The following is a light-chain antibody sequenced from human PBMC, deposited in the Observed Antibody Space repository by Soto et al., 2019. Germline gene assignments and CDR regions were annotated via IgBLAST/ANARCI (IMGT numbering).Light chain of an antibody. CDR2: DVS. CDR3: QQFKSGTWT. CDR1: QNIERW. V-gene: IGKV1-5*01. Sequence: DIQMTQSPSTLSASVGDRVTITCRASQNIERWLAWYQQKPGKAPKLLLYDVSSLESGVPSRFSGSGSATEFILTINGXQPDDFATYFCQQFKSGTWTFGQGTKVDIK. J-gene: IGKJ1*01.